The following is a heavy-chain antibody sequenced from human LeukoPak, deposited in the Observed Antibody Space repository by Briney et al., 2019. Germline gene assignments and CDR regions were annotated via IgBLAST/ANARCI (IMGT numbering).Heavy chain of an antibody. D-gene: IGHD3-10*01. CDR3: ARGSTVLLWFGELNNWFDP. Sequence: KPGGSLRLSCAASGFTFSDYYMSWIRQAPGKGLEWIGEINHSGSTNYNPSLKSRVTISVDTSKNQFSLKLSSVTAADTAVYYCARGSTVLLWFGELNNWFDPWGQGTLVTVSS. J-gene: IGHJ5*02. CDR1: GFTFSDYY. CDR2: INHSGST. V-gene: IGHV4-34*01.